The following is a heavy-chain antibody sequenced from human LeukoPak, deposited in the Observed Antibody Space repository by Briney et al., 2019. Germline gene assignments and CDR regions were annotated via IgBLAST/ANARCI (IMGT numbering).Heavy chain of an antibody. J-gene: IGHJ4*02. CDR1: GFTFSSYG. CDR3: AKDKITMVRGVVSYYFDY. CDR2: ISGSGGST. Sequence: ASVKVSCKASGFTFSSYGMSWVRQAPGKGLEWVSAISGSGGSTYYADSVKGRFTISRDNSKNTLYLQMNSLRAEDTAVYYCAKDKITMVRGVVSYYFDYWGQGTLVTVSS. D-gene: IGHD3-10*01. V-gene: IGHV3-23*01.